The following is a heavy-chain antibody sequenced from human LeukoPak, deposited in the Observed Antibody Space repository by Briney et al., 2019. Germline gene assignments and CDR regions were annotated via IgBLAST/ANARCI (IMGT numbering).Heavy chain of an antibody. CDR1: GYTFTGYY. J-gene: IGHJ3*02. Sequence: ASVKVSCKASGYTFTGYYMHWVRQAPGQGLEWMGWINPNSGGTNYAQKFQGRVTMTRDTSISTAYMELSRLRSDDTAVYYCARSLYRYGADASDIWGQGTMVTVSS. CDR3: ARSLYRYGADASDI. D-gene: IGHD5-18*01. CDR2: INPNSGGT. V-gene: IGHV1-2*02.